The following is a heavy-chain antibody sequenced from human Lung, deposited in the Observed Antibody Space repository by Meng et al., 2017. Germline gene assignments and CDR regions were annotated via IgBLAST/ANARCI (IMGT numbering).Heavy chain of an antibody. D-gene: IGHD3-16*02. CDR3: TTDLPFTERGVITT. Sequence: GESLKISCVASGITFRNLWMTWVRQAPGKGLEWVGRIKSKVNGGTTDFAAPVKGRFTISRNDPENTLYLQMNSLKTEDTAVYYCTTDLPFTERGVITTWGQGTLVTVSS. J-gene: IGHJ5*02. V-gene: IGHV3-15*01. CDR1: GITFRNLW. CDR2: IKSKVNGGTT.